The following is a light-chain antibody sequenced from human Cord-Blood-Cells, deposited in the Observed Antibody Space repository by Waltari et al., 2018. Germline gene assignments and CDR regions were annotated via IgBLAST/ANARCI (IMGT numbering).Light chain of an antibody. CDR3: QQYYSYPIT. CDR2: DAS. J-gene: IGKJ5*01. V-gene: IGKV1-33*01. Sequence: DIQMTQSPSSLSASVGDRVTITCQASQDISNYLNWYQQKPGKAPKLLIYDASNLETGVPSRFSGSGSGTDLTFTISSLQPEDIATYYCQQYYSYPITFGQGTRLEIK. CDR1: QDISNY.